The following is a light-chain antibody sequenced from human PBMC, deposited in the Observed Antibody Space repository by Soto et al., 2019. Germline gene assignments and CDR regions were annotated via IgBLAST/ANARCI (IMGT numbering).Light chain of an antibody. V-gene: IGKV1-39*01. CDR3: QQSYSTPVT. J-gene: IGKJ5*01. CDR1: QVINNY. CDR2: AAS. Sequence: DIQMTQSPSSLSASVGDRVTITCRSSQVINNYLNWYQQKPGKAPKLLMYAASSLQSGVPSRFSGSGSGTDFTLTISSLQPEDFATYYCQQSYSTPVTFGQGPRLEIK.